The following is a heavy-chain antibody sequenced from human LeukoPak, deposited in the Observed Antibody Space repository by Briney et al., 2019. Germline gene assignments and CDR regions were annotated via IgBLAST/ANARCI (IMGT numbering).Heavy chain of an antibody. V-gene: IGHV3-23*01. CDR1: GFTFSSYS. J-gene: IGHJ4*02. CDR3: AKVAAAGTFDY. Sequence: GGSLRLSCAASGFTFSSYSMNWVRQAPGKGLEWVSAISGSGGSTYYADSVKGRFTLSRDNSKNTLYLQMNSLRAEDTAVYYCAKVAAAGTFDYWGQGTLVTVSS. D-gene: IGHD6-13*01. CDR2: ISGSGGST.